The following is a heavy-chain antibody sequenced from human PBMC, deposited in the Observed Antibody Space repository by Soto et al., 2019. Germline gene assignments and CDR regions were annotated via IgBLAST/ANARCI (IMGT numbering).Heavy chain of an antibody. V-gene: IGHV3-30-3*01. D-gene: IGHD3-22*01. CDR3: ARWSGSGYYAFDI. Sequence: GGSLRLSCAASGFTFSSYAMHWVRQAPGKGLEWVAVISYDGSNKYYADSVKGRFTISRDNSKNTLYLQMSSLRAEDTAVYYCARWSGSGYYAFDIWGQGTMVTVSS. CDR1: GFTFSSYA. CDR2: ISYDGSNK. J-gene: IGHJ3*02.